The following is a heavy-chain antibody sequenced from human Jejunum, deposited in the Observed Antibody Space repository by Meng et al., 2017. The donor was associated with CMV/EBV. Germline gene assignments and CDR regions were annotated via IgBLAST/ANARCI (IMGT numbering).Heavy chain of an antibody. Sequence: CATSGFTFDTSGMSWVRQAPGKGLELVSSISISSYTYYADSVKGRFTISRDNAKNSLYLQMNSLRAEDTAVYYCARVVKGGNYLEYWGQGTLVTVSS. D-gene: IGHD4-23*01. V-gene: IGHV3-21*01. J-gene: IGHJ4*02. CDR3: ARVVKGGNYLEY. CDR1: GFTFDTSG. CDR2: ISISSYT.